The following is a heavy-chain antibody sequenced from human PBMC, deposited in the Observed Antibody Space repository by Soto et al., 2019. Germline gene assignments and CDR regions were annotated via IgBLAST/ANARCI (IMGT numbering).Heavy chain of an antibody. Sequence: SETLSLTXSVPGGAISSYYWSWVRQPAGKGLEWIGRVFSSGSTNYNASLKSRVTMSIDTSKNEVSLTLRSVTAADTAVYYCARVAFSYFGMDVWGPGTTVTVSS. CDR2: VFSSGST. CDR1: GGAISSYY. J-gene: IGHJ6*02. CDR3: ARVAFSYFGMDV. D-gene: IGHD3-3*02. V-gene: IGHV4-4*07.